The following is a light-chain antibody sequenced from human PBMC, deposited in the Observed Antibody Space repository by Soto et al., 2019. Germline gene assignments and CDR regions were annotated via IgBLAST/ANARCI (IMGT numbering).Light chain of an antibody. CDR3: CSYAGTPYV. J-gene: IGLJ1*01. V-gene: IGLV2-11*01. CDR2: GVN. Sequence: QSALTQPRSVSGSPGQSVTISCTGTSSDGGGYTYVSWYQQHPGKAPKLIIYGVNKRPSGVPDRFSGSKSGNAASLTISGLQAEDEADYYCCSYAGTPYVFGSGTEVTVL. CDR1: SSDGGGYTY.